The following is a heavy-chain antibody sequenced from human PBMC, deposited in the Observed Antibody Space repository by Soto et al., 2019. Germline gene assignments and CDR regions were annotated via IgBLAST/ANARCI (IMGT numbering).Heavy chain of an antibody. CDR1: GFTFSSYG. J-gene: IGHJ4*02. CDR3: AKVGPGVVRFTWGGPEDC. CDR2: ISYDGSNK. Sequence: GGSLRLSCAASGFTFSSYGMHWVRQAPGKGLEWVAVISYDGSNKYYADSVKGRFTISRDNSKNTLYLQMNSLRAEDTAVYYCAKVGPGVVRFTWGGPEDCWGQGTLVTVSS. V-gene: IGHV3-30*18. D-gene: IGHD3-3*01.